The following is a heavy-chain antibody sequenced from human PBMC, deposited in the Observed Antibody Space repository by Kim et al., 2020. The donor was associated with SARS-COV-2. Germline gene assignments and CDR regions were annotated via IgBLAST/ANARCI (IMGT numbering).Heavy chain of an antibody. V-gene: IGHV4-39*07. Sequence: SETLSLTCTVSGGSIISSSYYLGWIRQPPGNGLEWIGSIYYSGSTYYNPSLKSRVTISVDTSKNQFSLKLSSVTAADTDVYYCAKSTGITMIVVVINDAFDIWGQETMVTVSS. J-gene: IGHJ3*02. CDR1: GGSIISSSYY. CDR2: IYYSGST. CDR3: AKSTGITMIVVVINDAFDI. D-gene: IGHD3-22*01.